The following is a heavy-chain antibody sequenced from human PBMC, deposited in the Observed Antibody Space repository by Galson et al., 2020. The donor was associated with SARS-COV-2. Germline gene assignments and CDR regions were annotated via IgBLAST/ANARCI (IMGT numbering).Heavy chain of an antibody. D-gene: IGHD1-7*01. J-gene: IGHJ3*01. V-gene: IGHV3-21*06. CDR3: ARELRKPQLLRLTGTSDSLDL. CDR2: FGTSSSYI. CDR1: GFIFSNYN. Sequence: KIGESLKISCAASGFIFSNYNMNWVRQAPGKGLEWVSAFGTSSSYIYYADSVKGRFTISRDNAKNSLYLQMDSLRAEDTAVYYCARELRKPQLLRLTGTSDSLDLWGLGTMVTVSS.